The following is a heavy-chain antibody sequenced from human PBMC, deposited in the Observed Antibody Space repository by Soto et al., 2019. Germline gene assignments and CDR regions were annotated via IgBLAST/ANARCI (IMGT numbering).Heavy chain of an antibody. J-gene: IGHJ4*02. CDR2: ITSAGST. Sequence: EVQLLESGGDLAQPGGSPRLICAASGFTFSNYAMTWVRQSPGKGLEWVSTITSAGSTFYGDTVKGRFTISRDNSKSTLYLQMNSLGAEDTAVYYCAKTDKFHSQSSGWANRFDSWGQGTLVTVSS. D-gene: IGHD6-19*01. V-gene: IGHV3-23*01. CDR1: GFTFSNYA. CDR3: AKTDKFHSQSSGWANRFDS.